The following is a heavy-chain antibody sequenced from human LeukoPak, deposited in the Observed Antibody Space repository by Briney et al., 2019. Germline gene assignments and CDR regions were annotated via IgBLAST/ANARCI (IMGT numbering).Heavy chain of an antibody. CDR3: ARGPPNWGYDY. J-gene: IGHJ4*02. CDR1: RYTFSSSD. CDR2: MSPTSGNT. Sequence: GASVKVSCKASRYTFSSSDINWVRQAAGQGFEWMGWMSPTSGNTGYAQKFQDRVTMTRNTSISTAYMELSSLRSDDTAVYYCARGPPNWGYDYWGPGTLVTVSS. V-gene: IGHV1-8*01. D-gene: IGHD7-27*01.